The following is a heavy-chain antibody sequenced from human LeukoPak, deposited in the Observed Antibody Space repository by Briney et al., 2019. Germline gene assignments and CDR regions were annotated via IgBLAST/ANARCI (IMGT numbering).Heavy chain of an antibody. J-gene: IGHJ4*02. D-gene: IGHD6-13*01. CDR1: GFTFSTYS. CDR3: ARVAEAAAFDS. Sequence: GGSLRLSCAASGFTFSTYSMSWVRQAPGKGLEWVSSISSNSRYIYYADSMRGRFTISRDNAKNSLYLQMNSLKPEDTAVYYCARVAEAAAFDSWGQGTLVTVSS. CDR2: ISSNSRYI. V-gene: IGHV3-21*06.